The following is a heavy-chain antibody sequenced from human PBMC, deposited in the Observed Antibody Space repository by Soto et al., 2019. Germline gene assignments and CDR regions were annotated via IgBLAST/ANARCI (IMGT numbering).Heavy chain of an antibody. CDR2: ISGYNGDT. J-gene: IGHJ4*02. CDR3: ARARRPDY. Sequence: ASVKLSCKASGYTFSKYAISWVRQAPGQGLEWLGWISGYNGDTTYAQNVKGRAAMTADTSTSTAYMELYSLTSDDTAVYYCARARRPDYWGQGTLVTVS. CDR1: GYTFSKYA. V-gene: IGHV1-18*01.